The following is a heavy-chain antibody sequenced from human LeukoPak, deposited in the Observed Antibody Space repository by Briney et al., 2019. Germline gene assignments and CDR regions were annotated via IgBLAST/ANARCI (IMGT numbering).Heavy chain of an antibody. CDR2: INPNSGGT. V-gene: IGHV1-2*02. Sequence: ASVKVSCKASGYTFTSYYMHWVRQAPGQGLEWMGWINPNSGGTNYAQKFQGRVTMTRDTSISTAYMELSRLRSDDTAVYYCARDPSITGTTLDWFDPWGQGTLVTVSS. CDR1: GYTFTSYY. CDR3: ARDPSITGTTLDWFDP. D-gene: IGHD1-7*01. J-gene: IGHJ5*02.